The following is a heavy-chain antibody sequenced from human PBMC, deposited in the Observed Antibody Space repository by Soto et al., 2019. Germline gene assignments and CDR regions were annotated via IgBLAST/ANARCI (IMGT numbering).Heavy chain of an antibody. J-gene: IGHJ4*02. V-gene: IGHV3-23*01. CDR3: AKARYYDSTGYLYYFDY. D-gene: IGHD3-22*01. Sequence: EVLLLESGGGLTQPGGSLRLACAASGFSFSSYAMSWVRQAPPQGLEWVSSISTRGGRTNYADSVKGRFTISRDNSKNTLYLQMNSLRAEDTAVYYCAKARYYDSTGYLYYFDYWGQGTLVTVSS. CDR1: GFSFSSYA. CDR2: ISTRGGRT.